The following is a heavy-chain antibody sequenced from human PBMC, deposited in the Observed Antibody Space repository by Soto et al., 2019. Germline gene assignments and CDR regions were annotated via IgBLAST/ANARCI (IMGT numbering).Heavy chain of an antibody. Sequence: EVQLVESGGGLVQPGRSLRLSCAASGFTFDDYAMHWVRQAPGKGLEWVSGISWNGVSIGYADSVKGRFTTSRDNAENSLHLQVTSLRAEDTALYSCAKGGPGYYDSSGYYGNFDYCGQGTLVTVSS. D-gene: IGHD3-22*01. CDR1: GFTFDDYA. CDR2: ISWNGVSI. V-gene: IGHV3-9*01. J-gene: IGHJ4*02. CDR3: AKGGPGYYDSSGYYGNFDY.